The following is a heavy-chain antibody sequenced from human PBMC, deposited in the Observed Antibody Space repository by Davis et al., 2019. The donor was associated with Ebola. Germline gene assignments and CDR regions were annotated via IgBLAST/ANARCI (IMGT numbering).Heavy chain of an antibody. V-gene: IGHV2-5*02. CDR2: IYCDDDK. CDR3: AHRRSGRPWFDP. Sequence: SGPTLVKPTQTLTLTCTLSGFSLSTSRGGVGWIRQPPGKALEWLALIYCDDDKRYSPSLKSRLTITRDTSKNQVVLMMTNVDPVDTATYYCAHRRSGRPWFDPWGQGTLVTVSS. J-gene: IGHJ5*02. CDR1: GFSLSTSRGG. D-gene: IGHD6-19*01.